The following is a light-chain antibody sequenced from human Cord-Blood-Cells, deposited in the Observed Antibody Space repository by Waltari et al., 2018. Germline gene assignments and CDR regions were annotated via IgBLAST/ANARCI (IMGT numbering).Light chain of an antibody. CDR2: GAS. V-gene: IGKV3-20*01. Sequence: EIVLTQSPGTLSLSPAERATLSCRASQSVSSSYLAWYQQKPGQAPGLLIYGASSRATGIPDRFSGGGSGTDVTLTISRLEPEDFAVYYCQQYGSSQFTFGPGTKVDIK. CDR1: QSVSSSY. J-gene: IGKJ3*01. CDR3: QQYGSSQFT.